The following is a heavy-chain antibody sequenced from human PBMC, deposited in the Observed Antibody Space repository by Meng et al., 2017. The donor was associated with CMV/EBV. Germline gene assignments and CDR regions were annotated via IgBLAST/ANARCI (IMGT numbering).Heavy chain of an antibody. Sequence: GGSLRLSCAASGFTFSDYYMSWSRQAPGKGLEWVANIKQDGSEKYYVDSVKGRFTISRDNAKNSLYLQMNSLRAEDTAVYYCARAGAFPIPVLRYFDSGEYYFDYWGQGTLVTVSS. V-gene: IGHV3-7*01. CDR1: GFTFSDYY. J-gene: IGHJ4*02. CDR2: IKQDGSEK. CDR3: ARAGAFPIPVLRYFDSGEYYFDY. D-gene: IGHD3-9*01.